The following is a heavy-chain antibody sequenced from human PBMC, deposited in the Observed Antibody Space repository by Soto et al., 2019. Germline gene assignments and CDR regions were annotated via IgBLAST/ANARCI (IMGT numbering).Heavy chain of an antibody. V-gene: IGHV1-18*01. CDR1: GYTFSSYG. CDR3: ARGNYYDRRGYFSALDI. D-gene: IGHD3-22*01. J-gene: IGHJ3*02. CDR2: VSAYNDNI. Sequence: QVLLVQSGGEVKKPGASVKVSCKAPGYTFSSYGINWVRQAPGQGLEWLGWVSAYNDNIDYAQTFQGRVTMTTDKSTNTAYMELRSLRSDDTAVYYCARGNYYDRRGYFSALDIWGQGTMVTVSS.